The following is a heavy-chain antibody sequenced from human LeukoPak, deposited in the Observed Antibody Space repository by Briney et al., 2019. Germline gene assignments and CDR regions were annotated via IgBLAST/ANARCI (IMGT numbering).Heavy chain of an antibody. J-gene: IGHJ5*02. D-gene: IGHD6-6*01. CDR3: ASSWRPVWFDP. CDR2: IYYSGST. Sequence: PSETLSLTCTVSGGSISSYYWSWIRQPPGKGLEWIGYIYYSGSTNYNPSLKSRVTISVDTSKNQFSLKLSSVTAADTAVYYCASSWRPVWFDPWGQGTLVTVSS. V-gene: IGHV4-59*01. CDR1: GGSISSYY.